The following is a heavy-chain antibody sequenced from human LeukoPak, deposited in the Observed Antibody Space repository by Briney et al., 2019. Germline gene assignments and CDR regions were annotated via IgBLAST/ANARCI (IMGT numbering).Heavy chain of an antibody. J-gene: IGHJ4*02. CDR1: GGSFSGYY. CDR2: INHSGST. Sequence: SETLSLTCAVYGGSFSGYYWSWIRQPPGKGLEWIGEINHSGSTNYNPSLKSRVTISVDTSKNQFSLKLSSVTAADTAVYYCAREGGYCSSTSCLDLFDYWGQGTLVTVSS. CDR3: AREGGYCSSTSCLDLFDY. D-gene: IGHD2-2*01. V-gene: IGHV4-34*01.